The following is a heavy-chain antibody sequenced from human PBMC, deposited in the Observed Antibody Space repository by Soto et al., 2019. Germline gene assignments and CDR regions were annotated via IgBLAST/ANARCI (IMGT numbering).Heavy chain of an antibody. CDR2: MNPNSGNT. Sequence: ASVKVSCKASGYTFTSYDINWVRQATGQGLEWMGWMNPNSGNTGYAQKFQGRVTMTRNTSISTAYMELSSLRSEDTAVYYCARAPPVYDYIWGSYRNNNGGDYWGQGTLVTVSS. CDR1: GYTFTSYD. J-gene: IGHJ4*02. V-gene: IGHV1-8*01. D-gene: IGHD3-16*02. CDR3: ARAPPVYDYIWGSYRNNNGGDY.